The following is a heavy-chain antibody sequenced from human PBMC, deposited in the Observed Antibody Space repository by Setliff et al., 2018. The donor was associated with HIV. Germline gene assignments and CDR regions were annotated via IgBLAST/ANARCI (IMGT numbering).Heavy chain of an antibody. CDR3: ARGPGRSGYDKNYYYYYMDV. V-gene: IGHV1-2*06. Sequence: ASVKVSCKASGYTFTGYYMHWVRQAPGQGLEWMGRINPNSGGTNYAQKFQGRVTMTRDTSISTAYMELSRLRSDDTAVYYCARGPGRSGYDKNYYYYYMDVWGKGTTVTVSS. D-gene: IGHD5-12*01. J-gene: IGHJ6*03. CDR1: GYTFTGYY. CDR2: INPNSGGT.